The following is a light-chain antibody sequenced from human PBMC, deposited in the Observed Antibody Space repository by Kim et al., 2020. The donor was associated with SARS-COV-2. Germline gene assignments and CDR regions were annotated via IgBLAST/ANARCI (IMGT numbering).Light chain of an antibody. V-gene: IGKV3-15*01. Sequence: VPPGERATLSCRASESVRRNVDWYQQKPGQAPRLLIYGGSTRATNIPAKFSGSGSGTEFTLTINSLQSDDSAVYYCQQYSNWPPYSFGQGTKLEI. J-gene: IGKJ2*03. CDR3: QQYSNWPPYS. CDR1: ESVRRN. CDR2: GGS.